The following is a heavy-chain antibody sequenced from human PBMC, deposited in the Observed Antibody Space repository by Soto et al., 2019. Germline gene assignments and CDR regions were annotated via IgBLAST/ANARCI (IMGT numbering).Heavy chain of an antibody. V-gene: IGHV3-23*01. CDR2: IIGSGGST. CDR3: AKDRNYYDSSGYDY. D-gene: IGHD3-22*01. Sequence: GGSLRLSYAASGFTFNSYAMSWVRQAPGKGLEWFSTIIGSGGSTYYADSVKGRFSVSRDNSKNTLYLQMNSLRAEDTAVYYCAKDRNYYDSSGYDYWGQGTLVTVSS. CDR1: GFTFNSYA. J-gene: IGHJ4*02.